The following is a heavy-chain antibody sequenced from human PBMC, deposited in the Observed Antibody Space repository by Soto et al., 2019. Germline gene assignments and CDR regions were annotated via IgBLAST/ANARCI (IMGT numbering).Heavy chain of an antibody. V-gene: IGHV3-30*18. J-gene: IGHJ4*02. CDR3: AKLFIGYCSGNTCDDY. Sequence: VQLLESGGGLIQPGGSLRLSCAASGFTFSYGIHWLRQAPGKGLEWVAYISYDSSNKFYGDSVKGRFTISRDNSKNTQFLQNNRLRAEDTAVYYCAKLFIGYCSGNTCDDYWGQGTLVAVSS. D-gene: IGHD2-15*01. CDR1: GFTFSYG. CDR2: ISYDSSNK.